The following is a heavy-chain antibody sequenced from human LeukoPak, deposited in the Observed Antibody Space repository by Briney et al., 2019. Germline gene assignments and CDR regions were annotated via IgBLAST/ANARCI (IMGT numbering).Heavy chain of an antibody. Sequence: GGSLRLSCAASGFSFSSYSMNWVRQTPGKGLEWVSYISSSSSIIYYADSVKGRFTISRDNAKNSLYLQMNSLRDEDTAVYYCARDSAWGLRREDYYYYGMDVWGQGTTVTVCS. CDR1: GFSFSSYS. CDR2: ISSSSSII. D-gene: IGHD1-26*01. J-gene: IGHJ6*02. V-gene: IGHV3-48*02. CDR3: ARDSAWGLRREDYYYYGMDV.